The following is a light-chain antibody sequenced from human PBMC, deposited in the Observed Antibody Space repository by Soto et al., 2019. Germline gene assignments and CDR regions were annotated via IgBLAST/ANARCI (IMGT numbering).Light chain of an antibody. V-gene: IGKV1-5*03. CDR3: QQYNSQST. Sequence: DVQMTQSPSTLYASVGDSVTITCRASQSISSWLAWYQQKPGKAPKLLIYTASNLESGVPSRFRGSGSGTEFTLTITSLQPDDFATYYCQQYNSQSTFGQGTKVDIK. J-gene: IGKJ1*01. CDR2: TAS. CDR1: QSISSW.